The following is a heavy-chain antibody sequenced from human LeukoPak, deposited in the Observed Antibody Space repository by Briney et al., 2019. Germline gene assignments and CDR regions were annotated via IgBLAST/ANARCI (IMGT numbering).Heavy chain of an antibody. D-gene: IGHD4-17*01. CDR3: AKEEDDCGDLDAFDI. CDR2: ISSDGSYK. V-gene: IGHV3-30*18. CDR1: GFTFSSYG. Sequence: GGSLRLSCAASGFTFSSYGMHWVRQAPGKGLEWVAVISSDGSYKYYADSVKGRFTISRDNSKNTLYLQMNSLRAEDTAVYYCAKEEDDCGDLDAFDIWGQGTMVTVSS. J-gene: IGHJ3*02.